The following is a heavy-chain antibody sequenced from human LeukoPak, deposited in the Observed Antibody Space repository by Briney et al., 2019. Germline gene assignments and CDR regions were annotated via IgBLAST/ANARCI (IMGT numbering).Heavy chain of an antibody. D-gene: IGHD3-16*02. CDR1: GGSISSYY. J-gene: IGHJ4*02. CDR2: IYYSGST. V-gene: IGHV4-59*01. CDR3: ARGTTDHDYFWGSYRLDY. Sequence: SETLSLTCTVSGGSISSYYWSWIRQPPGKGLEWIGYIYYSGSTNYNPSLKSRVTISVDTSKNQFSLKLSSVTAADTAVYYCARGTTDHDYFWGSYRLDYWGQGTLVTVSS.